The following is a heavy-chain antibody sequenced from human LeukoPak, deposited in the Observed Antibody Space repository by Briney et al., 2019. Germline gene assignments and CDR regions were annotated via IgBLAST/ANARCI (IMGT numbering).Heavy chain of an antibody. D-gene: IGHD6-13*01. CDR3: TRESLAAAAGHSIDY. V-gene: IGHV3-49*03. CDR2: IRSRAYGGTT. Sequence: GGSLRLSCAASGFTFSDYDMYWFRQAPGKGLEWVGLIRSRAYGGTTEYAASVKGRFTISRDDSKSIAYLQMNSLRTEDTAVYYCTRESLAAAAGHSIDYWGQGTLVTVSS. CDR1: GFTFSDYD. J-gene: IGHJ4*02.